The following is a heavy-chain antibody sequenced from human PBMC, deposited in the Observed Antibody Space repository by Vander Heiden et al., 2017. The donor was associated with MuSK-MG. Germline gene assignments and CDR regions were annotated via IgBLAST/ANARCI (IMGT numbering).Heavy chain of an antibody. J-gene: IGHJ4*02. V-gene: IGHV1-69*01. CDR3: ARVEQTGYSGYDNDY. CDR2: IIPIFGTA. Sequence: FSSYAISWVRQAPGQGLEWMGGIIPIFGTANYAQKFQCRVTITADESTSTAYMELSRMSSEDTAVYYCARVEQTGYSGYDNDYWGQGTLVTVSS. D-gene: IGHD5-12*01. CDR1: FSSYA.